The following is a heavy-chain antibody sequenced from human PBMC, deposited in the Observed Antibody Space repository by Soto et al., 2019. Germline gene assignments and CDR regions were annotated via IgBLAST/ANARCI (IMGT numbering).Heavy chain of an antibody. CDR2: INHSGST. Sequence: PSETLSLTCTVSGGSFSGYYWSWIRQPPGKGLEWIGEINHSGSTNYNPSLKSRVTISVDTSKNQFSLKLSSVTAADTAVYYCARGRRSSSSPKAGWFDPWGQGTLVTVSS. V-gene: IGHV4-34*01. J-gene: IGHJ5*02. D-gene: IGHD6-13*01. CDR1: GGSFSGYY. CDR3: ARGRRSSSSPKAGWFDP.